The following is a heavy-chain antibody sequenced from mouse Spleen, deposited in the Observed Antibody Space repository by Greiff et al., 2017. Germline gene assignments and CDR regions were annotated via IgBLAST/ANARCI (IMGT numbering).Heavy chain of an antibody. CDR2: IYPGSGNT. CDR1: GYTFTDYY. Sequence: QVQLQQSGAELVRPGASVKLSCKASGYTFTDYYINWVKQRPGQGLEWIARIYPGSGNTYYNEKFKGKATLTAEKSSSTAYMQLSSLTSEDSAVYFCARSGYYGYWYFDVWGAGTTVTVSS. CDR3: ARSGYYGYWYFDV. D-gene: IGHD1-1*01. J-gene: IGHJ1*01. V-gene: IGHV1-76*01.